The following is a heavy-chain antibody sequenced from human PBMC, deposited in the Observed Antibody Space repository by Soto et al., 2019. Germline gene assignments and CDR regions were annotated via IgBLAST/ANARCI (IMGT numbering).Heavy chain of an antibody. D-gene: IGHD4-17*01. CDR3: ARAPDYGDYVPNFDY. Sequence: SETLSLTCTVSGGSISSYYWSWIRQPPGKGLEWIGYIYYSGSTNYNPSLKSRVTISVDTSKNQFSLKLRPVTAADTAVYYCARAPDYGDYVPNFDYWGQGTLVTVSS. V-gene: IGHV4-59*08. J-gene: IGHJ4*02. CDR2: IYYSGST. CDR1: GGSISSYY.